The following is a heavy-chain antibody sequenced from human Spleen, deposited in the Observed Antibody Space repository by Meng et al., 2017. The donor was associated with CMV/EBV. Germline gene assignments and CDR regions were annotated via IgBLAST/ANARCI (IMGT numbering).Heavy chain of an antibody. CDR2: VYFSGST. CDR1: GGSLTHDYYF. Sequence: REQGPGLVNPSGPLSPTCPVLGGSLTHDYYFWGWSRHPPGKALWWIGNVYFSGSTDYRPSLRSRITILVDTSKSQFSLKMRSVAATDTAVYYCARPTLDNTRAFDFWGQGTLVTVSS. J-gene: IGHJ4*02. CDR3: ARPTLDNTRAFDF. V-gene: IGHV4-39*07. D-gene: IGHD3-3*01.